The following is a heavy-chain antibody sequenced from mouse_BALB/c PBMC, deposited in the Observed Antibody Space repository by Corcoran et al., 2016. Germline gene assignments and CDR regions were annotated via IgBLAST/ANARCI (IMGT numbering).Heavy chain of an antibody. CDR3: ARYRDGYDPNWYFDV. CDR1: GYTFTNYG. D-gene: IGHD2-2*01. J-gene: IGHJ1*01. CDR2: INTYTGEP. V-gene: IGHV9-3-1*01. Sequence: QIQLVQSGPELKKTGETVKISCKASGYTFTNYGMNWVKQAPGKGLKWMGWINTYTGEPTYADDFKGRFAFSLETSASTAYLQINNLKNEDTATYFCARYRDGYDPNWYFDVWGAGTTVTVS.